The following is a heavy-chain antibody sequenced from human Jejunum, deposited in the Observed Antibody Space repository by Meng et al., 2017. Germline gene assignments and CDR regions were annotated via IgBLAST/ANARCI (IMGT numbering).Heavy chain of an antibody. CDR2: INTYSGSP. D-gene: IGHD3-16*01. CDR3: ARRSLGEMSGDPDY. V-gene: IGHV7-4-1*02. J-gene: IGHJ4*02. Sequence: QVQQVQTGSELKNPGAFVTASCTASGYSFSTYALNWVRQAPGQGLEWMGWINTYSGSPTYAQGFTGRFVFSLDTSVSTAYLQINNLQSDDTAVYYCARRSLGEMSGDPDYWGQGTLVTVSS. CDR1: GYSFSTYA.